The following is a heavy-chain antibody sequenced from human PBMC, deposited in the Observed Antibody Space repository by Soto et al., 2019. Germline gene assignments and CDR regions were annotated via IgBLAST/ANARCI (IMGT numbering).Heavy chain of an antibody. CDR3: AKPDGYVYIVATTPYYFDY. D-gene: IGHD5-12*01. CDR1: GFTFSSYA. V-gene: IGHV3-23*01. J-gene: IGHJ4*02. Sequence: GGSLRLSCAASGFTFSSYAMSWVRQAPGKGLEWVSAISGSGGSTYYADSVKGRFTISRDNSKNTLYLQMNSLRAEDTAVYYCAKPDGYVYIVATTPYYFDYWGQGTLVTVSS. CDR2: ISGSGGST.